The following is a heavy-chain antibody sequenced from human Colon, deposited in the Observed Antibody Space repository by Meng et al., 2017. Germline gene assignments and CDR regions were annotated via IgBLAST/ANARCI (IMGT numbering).Heavy chain of an antibody. CDR3: AKGGHFSFFDV. Sequence: IQLLEAGGGLVQPGGALRLSCAASGLIFSSYAMTWVRQAPGKGLEWVSTISGRGDDPFYADSVKGQFTISRDNSKNTVYLQMNSLRADDTALYYCAKGGHFSFFDVWGRGTLVTVSS. J-gene: IGHJ2*01. CDR2: ISGRGDDP. D-gene: IGHD3-16*02. CDR1: GLIFSSYA. V-gene: IGHV3-23*01.